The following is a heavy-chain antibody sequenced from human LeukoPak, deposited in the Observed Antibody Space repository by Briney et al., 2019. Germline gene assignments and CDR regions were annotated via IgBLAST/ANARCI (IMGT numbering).Heavy chain of an antibody. CDR1: GGSISSYY. V-gene: IGHV4-4*07. CDR3: ARTSPRAATFDY. CDR2: IYASGTT. Sequence: SETLSLTCAVSGGSISSYYWSWIRQPAGKGLEWIGRIYASGTTNYNPSLKSRVTMSVDTSKNQFSLNLNSVTAADTAVYYCARTSPRAATFDYWGQGTLVTVSS. J-gene: IGHJ4*02. D-gene: IGHD2-15*01.